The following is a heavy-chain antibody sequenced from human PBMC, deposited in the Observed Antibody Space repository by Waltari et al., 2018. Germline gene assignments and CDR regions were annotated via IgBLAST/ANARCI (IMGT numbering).Heavy chain of an antibody. CDR1: GYTFTGHY. V-gene: IGHV1-2*02. CDR2: SNPNSGGT. CDR3: AKDHPSDGWPAFDS. Sequence: QLQLVPSGAEVTTPGASVKFPCKASGYTFTGHYMHWVRQAPGQGLEWMGWSNPNSGGTNYAQKFQGRVTMTRDTSISTAYMELSRLRSDDTAVYYCAKDHPSDGWPAFDSWGQGTQVIVSS. J-gene: IGHJ4*02. D-gene: IGHD6-19*01.